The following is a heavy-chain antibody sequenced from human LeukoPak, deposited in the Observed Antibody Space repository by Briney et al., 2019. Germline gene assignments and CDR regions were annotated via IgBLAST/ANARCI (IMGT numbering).Heavy chain of an antibody. CDR1: GFTFSSYE. CDR2: ISSSGSTI. V-gene: IGHV3-48*03. D-gene: IGHD3-10*01. CDR3: ARDRVSGSGSIDY. J-gene: IGHJ4*02. Sequence: GGSLRLSCAASGFTFSSYEMNWVRQAPGKGLEWVSYISSSGSTIYYADSVKGRFTISRDNAKNSLYLQMNSLRVEDTAVYYCARDRVSGSGSIDYWGQGTLVTVSS.